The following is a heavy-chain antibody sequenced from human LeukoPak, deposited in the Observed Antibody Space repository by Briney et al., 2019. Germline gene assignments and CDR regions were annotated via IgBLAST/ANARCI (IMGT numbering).Heavy chain of an antibody. CDR3: GGFGYEAAVDL. D-gene: IGHD6-13*01. CDR2: IKPDGSET. CDR1: GLTFSSYW. Sequence: GGSLRLSCAASGLTFSSYWMTWVRQAPGKGLEWVASIKPDGSETYYLDPVKGRFTISRDNAKNLLYLQMNSLRGEDTAVYYCGGFGYEAAVDLWGQGTLVTVSS. J-gene: IGHJ4*02. V-gene: IGHV3-7*01.